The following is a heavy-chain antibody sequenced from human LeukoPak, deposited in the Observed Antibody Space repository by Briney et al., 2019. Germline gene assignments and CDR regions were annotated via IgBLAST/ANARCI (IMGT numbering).Heavy chain of an antibody. CDR1: GGSISSSSYY. Sequence: SETLYLTCTVSGGSISSSSYYWGWIRQPAGQGLEWIGSIYYSGSTYYNPSLKSRVTISVDTSKNQFSLKLRSVTAADTAVYYCARPAPNSGSYYEAYFDYWGQGTLVTVSS. CDR3: ARPAPNSGSYYEAYFDY. J-gene: IGHJ4*02. D-gene: IGHD1-26*01. V-gene: IGHV4-39*01. CDR2: IYYSGST.